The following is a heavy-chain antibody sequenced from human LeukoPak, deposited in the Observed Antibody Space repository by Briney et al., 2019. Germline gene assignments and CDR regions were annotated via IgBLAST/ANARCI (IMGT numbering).Heavy chain of an antibody. CDR3: ARDTVTTSLNAYYYYGMDV. V-gene: IGHV3-33*08. CDR1: GFTFSSYW. D-gene: IGHD4-17*01. J-gene: IGHJ6*02. Sequence: GGSLRLSCAASGFTFSSYWMSWVRQAPGKGLEWVAVIWYDGSNKYYADSVKGRFTISRDNSKNTLYLQMNSLRAEDTAVYYCARDTVTTSLNAYYYYGMDVWGQGTTVTVSS. CDR2: IWYDGSNK.